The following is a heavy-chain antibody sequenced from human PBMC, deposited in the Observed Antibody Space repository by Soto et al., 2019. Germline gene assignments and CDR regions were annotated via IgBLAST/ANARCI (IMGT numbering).Heavy chain of an antibody. D-gene: IGHD3-10*01. CDR1: GFTFITYG. CDR3: ARDYYGSGSQYKPLDY. V-gene: IGHV3-33*01. CDR2: IWYDGSKK. Sequence: QVQLVESGGGVVQPGRSLRLSCAASGFTFITYGMHWVRQAPGKGLEWVAVIWYDGSKKYYADSVKGRFTISRDNSKNTLYLQMNSLRVEDTAVYYCARDYYGSGSQYKPLDYWGQGTLVTVSS. J-gene: IGHJ4*02.